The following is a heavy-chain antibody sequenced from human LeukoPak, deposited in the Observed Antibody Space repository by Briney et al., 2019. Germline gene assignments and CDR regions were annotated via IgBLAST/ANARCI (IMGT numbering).Heavy chain of an antibody. CDR1: GGSISSYY. CDR3: ATSRYEVALGY. J-gene: IGHJ4*02. Sequence: SETLSLTCTVSGGSISSYYWSWIRQPPGKGLEWIGYIYYSGSTNYNPSLKSRVTISVDTSKNQFSLKLSSVTAADTAVYYCATSRYEVALGYWGQGTLVTVSS. D-gene: IGHD2-15*01. V-gene: IGHV4-59*01. CDR2: IYYSGST.